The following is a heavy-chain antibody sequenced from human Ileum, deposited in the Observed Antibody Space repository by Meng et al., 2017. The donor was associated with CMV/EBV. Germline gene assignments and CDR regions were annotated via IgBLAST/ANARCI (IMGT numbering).Heavy chain of an antibody. D-gene: IGHD1-1*01. V-gene: IGHV4-59*01. Sequence: SETLSLTCTVSGDSISPYYWSWIRQSPGKGPEWIGYIYYRGTTDYNPSLESRVTISLDTSKSQFSLKVTSVTAADTAIYYCARGKTINWYYFDYWGRGTPVTVSS. J-gene: IGHJ4*02. CDR3: ARGKTINWYYFDY. CDR1: GDSISPYY. CDR2: IYYRGTT.